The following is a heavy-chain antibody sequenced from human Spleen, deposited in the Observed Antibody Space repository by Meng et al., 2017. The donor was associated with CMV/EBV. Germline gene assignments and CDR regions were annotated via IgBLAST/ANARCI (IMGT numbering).Heavy chain of an antibody. CDR3: ARKLCSSTSCYGMDV. Sequence: ASVKVSCKASGYNFTAYYLHWVRQAPGQGLEWMAWINPKSGGSNYAQKFQGRVTMTRDTSISAAYMELSRLTSDDTAVYYCARKLCSSTSCYGMDVWGQGTTVTVSS. J-gene: IGHJ6*02. CDR1: GYNFTAYY. D-gene: IGHD2-2*01. V-gene: IGHV1-2*02. CDR2: INPKSGGS.